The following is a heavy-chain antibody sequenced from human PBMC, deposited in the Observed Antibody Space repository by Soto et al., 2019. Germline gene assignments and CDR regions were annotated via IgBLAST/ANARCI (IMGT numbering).Heavy chain of an antibody. CDR3: ARHRRSRYPNLDY. CDR1: GYTFTSYG. V-gene: IGHV1-18*01. CDR2: ISAYNGNT. J-gene: IGHJ4*02. Sequence: ASVKVSCKASGYTFTSYGISWVRQAPGQGLEWMGWISAYNGNTNYAQKLQGRVTMTTDTSTSTAYMELSSVTAADTAVYYCARHRRSRYPNLDYWGQGTLVTVSS. D-gene: IGHD2-15*01.